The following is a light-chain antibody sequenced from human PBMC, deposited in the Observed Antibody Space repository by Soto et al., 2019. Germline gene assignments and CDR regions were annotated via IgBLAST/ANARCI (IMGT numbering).Light chain of an antibody. Sequence: LTQPASVSGSPGQSITISCTGTSSDVGNYIYVSWFQHHPGKAPKLMIYEVSNRPSGVSNRFSASKSGNTASLTISGLQAEDEADYYCSSYTSNNTPFVFGTGTKVTVL. CDR2: EVS. CDR1: SSDVGNYIY. V-gene: IGLV2-14*01. J-gene: IGLJ1*01. CDR3: SSYTSNNTPFV.